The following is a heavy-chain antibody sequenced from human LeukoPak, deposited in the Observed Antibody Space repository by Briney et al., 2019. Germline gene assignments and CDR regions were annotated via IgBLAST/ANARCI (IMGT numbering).Heavy chain of an antibody. J-gene: IGHJ5*02. Sequence: SETLSLTCTVSGGSISGHYCSWIRQAPGKGLEWIGYIYYSGSTNYNPSLKSRVTISVDTSKNQLSLRLTSVTAADTAVYYCARALGEIVVVPAALNWFDPWGQGTLVTVSS. V-gene: IGHV4-59*08. CDR1: GGSISGHY. CDR3: ARALGEIVVVPAALNWFDP. D-gene: IGHD2-2*01. CDR2: IYYSGST.